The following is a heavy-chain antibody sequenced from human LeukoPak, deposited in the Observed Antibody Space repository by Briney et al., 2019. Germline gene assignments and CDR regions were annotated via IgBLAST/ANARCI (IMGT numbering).Heavy chain of an antibody. CDR2: IKQDGSEK. V-gene: IGHV3-7*01. D-gene: IGHD6-19*01. CDR3: ARDRDNVAGTRGYFDY. J-gene: IGHJ4*02. CDR1: GFTFSTYS. Sequence: GGSLRLSCAASGFTFSTYSMSWVRQAPGKGLEWVANIKQDGSEKYYVDSVKGRFTISRDNAKNSLYLQMNSLRAEDTALYYCARDRDNVAGTRGYFDYWGQGTLVTVSS.